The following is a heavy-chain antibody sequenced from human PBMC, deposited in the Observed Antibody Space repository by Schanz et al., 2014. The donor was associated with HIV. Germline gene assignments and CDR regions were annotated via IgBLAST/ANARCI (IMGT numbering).Heavy chain of an antibody. J-gene: IGHJ4*02. CDR3: ARDLHDYGDARTDY. D-gene: IGHD4-17*01. CDR1: EFPFSHNA. V-gene: IGHV3-21*02. Sequence: EVQLLESGGGLVQPGGSLRLSCRGSEFPFSHNAMTWVRQAPGKGLQWVSPIGSGGGYQYYADSVNGRFTISRDNAKNSLHLQMSRLGAEDTAVYYCARDLHDYGDARTDYWGQGILVTVSS. CDR2: IGSGGGYQ.